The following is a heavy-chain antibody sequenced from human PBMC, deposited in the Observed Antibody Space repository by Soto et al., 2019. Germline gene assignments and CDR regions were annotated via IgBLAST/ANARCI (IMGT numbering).Heavy chain of an antibody. CDR3: ARVNEAYYYYYGMDV. V-gene: IGHV1-46*01. Sequence: ASVKVSCKASGYTFSKYYMHWVRQAPGQGLEWMAIINPSGDSTTYPQNLRGRVTVTSDTSTSTVYMELSSLRSEDTAVYYCARVNEAYYYYYGMDVWGQGTTVTVSS. D-gene: IGHD1-1*01. CDR2: INPSGDST. CDR1: GYTFSKYY. J-gene: IGHJ6*02.